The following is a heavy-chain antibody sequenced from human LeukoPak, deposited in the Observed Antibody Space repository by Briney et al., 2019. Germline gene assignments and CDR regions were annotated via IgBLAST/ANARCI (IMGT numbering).Heavy chain of an antibody. CDR2: IYYSGST. Sequence: SETLSLTCTVSGGSISSSSYYWGWIRQPPGKGLEWIGSIYYSGSTYYNPSLKSRVTISVDTSKNQFSLKLSSVTAADTAVYYCARHVRPGSYYGSGSYLTRYYYYGMDVWGQGTTVTVSS. V-gene: IGHV4-39*01. CDR3: ARHVRPGSYYGSGSYLTRYYYYGMDV. D-gene: IGHD3-10*01. J-gene: IGHJ6*02. CDR1: GGSISSSSYY.